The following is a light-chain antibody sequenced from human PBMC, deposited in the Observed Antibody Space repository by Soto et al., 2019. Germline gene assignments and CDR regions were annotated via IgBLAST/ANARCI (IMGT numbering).Light chain of an antibody. CDR3: QQYNNWPPYT. V-gene: IGKV3-15*01. Sequence: EIVMTQSPATLSVSPGERATLSCRASQSVSSNLAWYQQKPGQAPWLLIYGASTRATGIPARFSGSGSGTEFTLTISRLQSEDFAVYYCQQYNNWPPYTFGQGTKLEIK. J-gene: IGKJ2*01. CDR1: QSVSSN. CDR2: GAS.